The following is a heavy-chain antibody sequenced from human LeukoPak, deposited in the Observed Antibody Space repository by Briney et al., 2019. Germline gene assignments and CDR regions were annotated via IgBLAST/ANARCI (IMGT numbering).Heavy chain of an antibody. Sequence: SETLSLTCTVSGGSINNYYWSWIRQPPGKVLEWIGYIYYSGSTNYNPSLKSRVTISVDTSKSQFSLKLSSVTAADTAVYYCARGGNCSGGSCYSDRGWFDPWGQGTLVTVSS. CDR1: GGSINNYY. V-gene: IGHV4-59*01. J-gene: IGHJ5*02. CDR3: ARGGNCSGGSCYSDRGWFDP. D-gene: IGHD2-15*01. CDR2: IYYSGST.